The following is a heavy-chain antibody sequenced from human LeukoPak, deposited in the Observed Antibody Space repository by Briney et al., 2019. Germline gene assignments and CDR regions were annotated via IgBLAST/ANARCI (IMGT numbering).Heavy chain of an antibody. J-gene: IGHJ4*02. V-gene: IGHV4-31*03. Sequence: SQTLYLTCTVSGGSISSGGYYWSWIRQRPGKGLEWIGYIYYIGSTYYNPSLKSRVTISVDTSKNQFSLKLSSVTAADTAVYSCARTYCSGGSCRLDYWGQGTLVTVSS. D-gene: IGHD2-15*01. CDR2: IYYIGST. CDR1: GGSISSGGYY. CDR3: ARTYCSGGSCRLDY.